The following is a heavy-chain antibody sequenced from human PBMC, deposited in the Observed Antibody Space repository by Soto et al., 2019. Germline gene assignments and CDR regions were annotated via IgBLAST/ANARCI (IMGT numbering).Heavy chain of an antibody. CDR3: AKAPGITMIVVGHYGMDV. V-gene: IGHV3-23*04. D-gene: IGHD3-22*01. J-gene: IGHJ6*02. Sequence: VQLVESGGGVVQPGRSLRLSCAASGFTFSSYAMHWVRQAPGKGLEWVSAISGSGGSTYYADSVKGRFTISRDNSKNTLYLQMNSLRAEDTAVYYCAKAPGITMIVVGHYGMDVWGQGTTVTVSS. CDR1: GFTFSSYA. CDR2: ISGSGGST.